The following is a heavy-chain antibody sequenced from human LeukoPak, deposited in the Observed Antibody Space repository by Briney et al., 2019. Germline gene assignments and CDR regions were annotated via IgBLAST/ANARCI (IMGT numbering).Heavy chain of an antibody. CDR3: ARDPSRYDFWSGYPHFDY. D-gene: IGHD3-3*01. Sequence: ASVKVSCKASGYTFTSYGISWVRQAPGQGLECMGWISAYNGNTNYAQKLQGRVTMTTDTSTSTAYMELRSLRSDDTAVYYCARDPSRYDFWSGYPHFDYWGQGTLVTVSS. CDR1: GYTFTSYG. V-gene: IGHV1-18*01. CDR2: ISAYNGNT. J-gene: IGHJ4*02.